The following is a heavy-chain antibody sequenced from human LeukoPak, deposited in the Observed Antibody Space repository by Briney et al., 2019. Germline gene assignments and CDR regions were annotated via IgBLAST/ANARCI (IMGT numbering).Heavy chain of an antibody. Sequence: HAGGSLRLSCAASGFTFSDYSMNWVRQAPGKGLEWISYISSTSSTMYYADSVKGRFTISRDNAKNSLYLQMNSLRAEDTAVYYCARESAPDFSVTDYYYYYYYMDVWGKGTTVTVSS. V-gene: IGHV3-48*01. CDR3: ARESAPDFSVTDYYYYYYYMDV. J-gene: IGHJ6*03. CDR2: ISSTSSTM. CDR1: GFTFSDYS. D-gene: IGHD1-20*01.